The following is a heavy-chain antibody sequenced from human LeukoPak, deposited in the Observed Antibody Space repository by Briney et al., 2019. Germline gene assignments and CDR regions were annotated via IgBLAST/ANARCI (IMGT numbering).Heavy chain of an antibody. CDR1: GFTFRSFV. CDR2: ISYDGSNK. J-gene: IGHJ6*02. D-gene: IGHD3-3*01. V-gene: IGHV3-30*18. CDR3: AKEVDGVDLYYYYYYGMDV. Sequence: GGSLRLSCAASGFTFRSFVMHWVRQAPGKGLEWVAVISYDGSNKYYADSVKGRFTISRDNSKNTLYLQMNSLRAEDTAVYYCAKEVDGVDLYYYYYYGMDVWGQGTTVTVSS.